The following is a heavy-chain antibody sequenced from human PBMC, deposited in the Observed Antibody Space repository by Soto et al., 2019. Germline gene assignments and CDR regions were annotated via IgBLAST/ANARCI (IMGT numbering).Heavy chain of an antibody. J-gene: IGHJ4*02. D-gene: IGHD1-1*01. V-gene: IGHV1-18*01. CDR2: ISAHNGNT. Sequence: QVHLVQSGAEVKKPGASVKVSCKGSGYIFTTYGITWVRQAPGQGLEWMGWISAHNGNTNYAQKTQDRVTVTRDTSTSKAHMELSNLRSDDTAVYYCARGRYGDYWGQGALVTVSS. CDR3: ARGRYGDY. CDR1: GYIFTTYG.